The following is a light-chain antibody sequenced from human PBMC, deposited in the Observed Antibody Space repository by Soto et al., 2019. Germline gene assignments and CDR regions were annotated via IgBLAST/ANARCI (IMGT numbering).Light chain of an antibody. V-gene: IGKV3-15*01. CDR3: QQYNNWPWT. CDR1: QSVSSIY. J-gene: IGKJ1*01. Sequence: ETVLTQSPGTLSLSPGERATLSCRASQSVSSIYLAWYQQKPGQGPRLLIYGASTRATGIPARFSGSGSGTEFTLTINSLQSEDFAVYYCQQYNNWPWTFGQGTKVEIK. CDR2: GAS.